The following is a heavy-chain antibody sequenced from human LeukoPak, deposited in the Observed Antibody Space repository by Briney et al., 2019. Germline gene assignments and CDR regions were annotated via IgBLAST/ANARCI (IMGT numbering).Heavy chain of an antibody. D-gene: IGHD3-3*01. V-gene: IGHV3-23*01. CDR1: GFTFSSYA. CDR2: ISGSGGST. CDR3: ATDRGWRTSGYYLYYFEH. Sequence: GGSLRLSCAASGFTFSSYAMSWVRQAPGKGLEWVSAISGSGGSTYYADSVKGRFTISRDNSKNTLYLQMNSLRAEDTAVYYCATDRGWRTSGYYLYYFEHWGQGTLVTFSS. J-gene: IGHJ4*02.